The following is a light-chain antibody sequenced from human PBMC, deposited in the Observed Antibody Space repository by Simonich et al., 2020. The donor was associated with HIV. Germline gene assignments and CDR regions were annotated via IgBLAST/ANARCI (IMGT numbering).Light chain of an antibody. CDR2: EDN. CDR3: QSYDGANWV. V-gene: IGLV6-57*01. CDR1: SGSIASSY. J-gene: IGLJ3*02. Sequence: NFVLTQPHSVSESPGKTITISCTRSSGSIASSYVQWYQQRPGTYPTTVIYEDNVRPSGVPDRFSGSIDSSSNSASLTISGLKTEDEADYYCQSYDGANWVFGGGTKLTVL.